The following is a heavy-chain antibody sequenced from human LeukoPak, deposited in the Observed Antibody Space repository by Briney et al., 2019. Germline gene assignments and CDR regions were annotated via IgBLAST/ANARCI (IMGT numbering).Heavy chain of an antibody. Sequence: SETLSLTCTVSGGSISSYYWSWIRQPAGKGLEWIGRIYTSGSTNCNPSLKSRVTISVDTSKNQFSLKLSSVTAADTAVYYCARHFWSGYFYYFDYWGQGTLVTVSS. V-gene: IGHV4-4*07. CDR1: GGSISSYY. CDR2: IYTSGST. D-gene: IGHD3-3*02. J-gene: IGHJ4*02. CDR3: ARHFWSGYFYYFDY.